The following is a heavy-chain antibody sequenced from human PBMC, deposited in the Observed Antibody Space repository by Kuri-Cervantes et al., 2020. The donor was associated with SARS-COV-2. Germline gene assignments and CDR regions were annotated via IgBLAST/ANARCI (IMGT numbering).Heavy chain of an antibody. CDR3: ARGVQLWFQGNYYYYYMDV. J-gene: IGHJ6*03. CDR1: GYTFTSYG. CDR2: INPNSGGT. V-gene: IGHV1-2*02. Sequence: VKVSCKASGYTFTSYGISWVRQAPGQGLEWMGWINPNSGGTNYAQKFQGRVTMTRDTSISTASMELSRLRSDDTAVYYCARGVQLWFQGNYYYYYMDVWGKGTTVTVSS. D-gene: IGHD5-18*01.